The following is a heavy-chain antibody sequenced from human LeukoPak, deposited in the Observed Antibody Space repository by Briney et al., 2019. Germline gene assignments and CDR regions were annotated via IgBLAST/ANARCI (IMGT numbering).Heavy chain of an antibody. CDR3: ARISEAIFGVGYYYYYMDV. CDR1: SGSISSSSYY. D-gene: IGHD3-3*01. CDR2: IYYSGST. V-gene: IGHV4-39*07. Sequence: SETLSLTCTVSSGSISSSSYYWGWIRQPPGTGLEWLGSIYYSGSTYYNPSLKSRVTISVDTSKNQFSLKLSSVTAADTAVYYCARISEAIFGVGYYYYYMDVWGKGTTVTVSS. J-gene: IGHJ6*03.